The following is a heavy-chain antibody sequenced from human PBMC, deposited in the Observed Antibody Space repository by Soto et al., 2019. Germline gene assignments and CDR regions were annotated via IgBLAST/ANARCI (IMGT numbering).Heavy chain of an antibody. J-gene: IGHJ4*02. V-gene: IGHV1-69*06. Sequence: QVQLVQSGTEVKTPGSSVKVACKTSGCSLSTNPISWVRQAPGQGLEWMGGTGSGTGPGNHAQKFQGRLTVTADKSTGTVDMELTNLSSEDTAVYYCARRDSGGFFRFFDSWGQGTLVNVSS. D-gene: IGHD2-15*01. CDR3: ARRDSGGFFRFFDS. CDR1: GCSLSTNP. CDR2: TGSGTGPG.